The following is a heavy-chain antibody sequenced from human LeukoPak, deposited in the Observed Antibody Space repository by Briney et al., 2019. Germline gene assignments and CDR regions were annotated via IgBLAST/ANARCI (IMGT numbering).Heavy chain of an antibody. CDR1: GYTFTGYY. CDR2: INPNSGGT. Sequence: ASVKVSCKASGYTFTGYYMHWVRQAPGQGLEWMGWINPNSGGTNYAQKFQGRVTMTRDTSISTAHMELSRLRSDDTAVYYCARYYDFWSGYFGHDYWGQGTLVTVSS. CDR3: ARYYDFWSGYFGHDY. J-gene: IGHJ4*02. V-gene: IGHV1-2*02. D-gene: IGHD3-3*01.